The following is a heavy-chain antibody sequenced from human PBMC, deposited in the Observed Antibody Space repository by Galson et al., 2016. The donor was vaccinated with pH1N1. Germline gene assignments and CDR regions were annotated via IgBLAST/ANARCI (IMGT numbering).Heavy chain of an antibody. CDR1: GFTFSDYW. CDR3: ARGYFDSSAFYSGDF. CDR2: INSDSSIT. Sequence: LRLPCAASGFTFSDYWMHWVRQAPGKGLVWVSRINSDSSITNYVDSVKGRFTISRDNAKNTLYLQMNSLRAEDTAVYFCARGYFDSSAFYSGDFWGQGTLVTVSS. D-gene: IGHD3-22*01. J-gene: IGHJ4*02. V-gene: IGHV3-74*01.